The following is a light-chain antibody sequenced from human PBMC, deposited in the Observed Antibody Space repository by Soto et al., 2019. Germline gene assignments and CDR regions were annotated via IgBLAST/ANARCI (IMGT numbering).Light chain of an antibody. CDR1: QSVSRR. CDR2: DAS. CDR3: HTHNSYSLHT. Sequence: DIQMTQSPSTLSASVGDRITITCRASQSVSRRLAWLQQKPGQAPKLLIYDASRLASGVPSRFSGRRSGTEVTLTISSLQPDDCADHSCHTHNSYSLHTFGQGTKVDIK. J-gene: IGKJ2*01. V-gene: IGKV1-5*01.